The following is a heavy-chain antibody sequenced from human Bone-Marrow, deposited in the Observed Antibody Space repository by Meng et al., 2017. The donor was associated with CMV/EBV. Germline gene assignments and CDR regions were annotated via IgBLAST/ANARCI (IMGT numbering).Heavy chain of an antibody. CDR1: GGSFSGYY. CDR3: ARVGDYDSGGYYYTWFDS. V-gene: IGHV4-34*01. Sequence: SETLSLTCVVAGGSFSGYYWSWLRQPPGKGLEWIGEIRHRGNTNYNPSLKSRVSISVDSSKKQFSLRLNSVTAADTAMYYCARVGDYDSGGYYYTWFDSWGQGTQVTVSS. D-gene: IGHD3-22*01. CDR2: IRHRGNT. J-gene: IGHJ5*01.